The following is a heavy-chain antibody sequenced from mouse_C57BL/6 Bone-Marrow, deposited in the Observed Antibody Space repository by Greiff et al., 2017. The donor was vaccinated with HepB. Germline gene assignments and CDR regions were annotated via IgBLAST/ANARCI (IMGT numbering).Heavy chain of an antibody. CDR2: IWTGGGT. D-gene: IGHD2-3*01. V-gene: IGHV2-9-1*01. CDR3: ARDRADGYYEGWFAY. Sequence: VMLVESGPGLVAPSQSLSITCTVSGFSLTSYAISWVRQPPGKGLEWLGVIWTGGGTNYNSALKSRLSISKDNSKSQVFLKMNSLQTDDTARYYCARDRADGYYEGWFAYWGQGTLVTVSA. CDR1: GFSLTSYA. J-gene: IGHJ3*01.